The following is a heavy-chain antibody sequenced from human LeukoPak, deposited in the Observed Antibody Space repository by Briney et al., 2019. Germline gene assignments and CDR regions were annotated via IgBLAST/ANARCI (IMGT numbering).Heavy chain of an antibody. CDR1: GGSISSSSYY. CDR3: ASLEYIVVVPAAIAFDI. J-gene: IGHJ3*02. D-gene: IGHD2-2*01. CDR2: IYYSGST. Sequence: SETLSLTCTVSGGSISSSSYYWGWIRQPPGKGLEWIGSIYYSGSTYYNPSLKSRVTISVDTSKNHFSLKLSSVTAADTAVYYCASLEYIVVVPAAIAFDIWGQGTMVTVSS. V-gene: IGHV4-39*02.